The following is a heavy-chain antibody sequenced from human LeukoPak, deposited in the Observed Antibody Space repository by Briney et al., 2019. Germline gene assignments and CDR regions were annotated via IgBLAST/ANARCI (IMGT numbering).Heavy chain of an antibody. V-gene: IGHV3-33*01. J-gene: IGHJ4*02. CDR3: ARDRSSPGRELGSLDY. CDR2: IWYDGSNK. D-gene: IGHD1-26*01. Sequence: PGGSLRLSCAASGFTFSSYGMHWVRQAPGKGLEWVAVIWYDGSNKYYADSVKGRFTISRDNSKNTLYLQMNSLRAEDTAVYYCARDRSSPGRELGSLDYWGQGTLVTVSS. CDR1: GFTFSSYG.